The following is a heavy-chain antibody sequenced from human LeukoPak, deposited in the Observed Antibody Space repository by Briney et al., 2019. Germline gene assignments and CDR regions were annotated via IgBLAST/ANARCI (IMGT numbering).Heavy chain of an antibody. D-gene: IGHD2-2*01. CDR3: ARDFVPHRD. CDR2: INSDGSST. J-gene: IGHJ4*02. V-gene: IGHV3-74*01. Sequence: GGSLRLSCAASGFTFDDYAMHWVRQAPGKGLVWVSCINSDGSSTSYADSVKGRFTISRDNAKNTLYLQMNSLRAEDTAVYYCARDFVPHRDWGQGTLVTVSS. CDR1: GFTFDDYA.